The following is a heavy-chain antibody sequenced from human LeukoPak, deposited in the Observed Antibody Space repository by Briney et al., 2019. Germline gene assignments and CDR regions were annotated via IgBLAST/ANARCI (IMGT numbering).Heavy chain of an antibody. CDR1: GYTFTSYG. CDR3: ASTSQTSWFDP. D-gene: IGHD1/OR15-1a*01. J-gene: IGHJ5*02. V-gene: IGHV1-69*04. CDR2: IIPILGIA. Sequence: GASVKVSCKASGYTFTSYGISWVRQAPGQGLEWMGRIIPILGIANYAQKFQGRVTITADKSTSTAYMELSSLRSEDTAVYYCASTSQTSWFDPWGQGTLVTVSS.